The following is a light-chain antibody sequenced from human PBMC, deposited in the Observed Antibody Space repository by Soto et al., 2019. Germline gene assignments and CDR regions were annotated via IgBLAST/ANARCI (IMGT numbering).Light chain of an antibody. V-gene: IGKV3-20*01. J-gene: IGKJ1*01. CDR1: QSVTSSY. CDR3: QQHGISRVRT. CDR2: AAY. Sequence: EIVLTQFPGTVSLSPGERATLSCRASQSVTSSYLAWYQQKPGQAPRLLIYAAYSRATGIPDRFSGSGSGTDFTLTISGLEPEDFAMYYCQQHGISRVRTFGQGTKVEVK.